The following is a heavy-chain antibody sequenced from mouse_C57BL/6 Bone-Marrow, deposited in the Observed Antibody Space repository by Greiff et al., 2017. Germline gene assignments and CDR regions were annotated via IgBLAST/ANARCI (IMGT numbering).Heavy chain of an antibody. V-gene: IGHV1-15*01. CDR3: TRECNYDGRDFDY. D-gene: IGHD1-1*01. Sequence: QVQLKESGAELVRPGASVTLSCKASGYTFTDYEMHWVKQTPVHGLEWIGAIDPETGGTAYNQKFKGKAILTADKSSSTAYMELRSLTSEDSAVYYCTRECNYDGRDFDYWGQGTTLTVSS. J-gene: IGHJ2*01. CDR2: IDPETGGT. CDR1: GYTFTDYE.